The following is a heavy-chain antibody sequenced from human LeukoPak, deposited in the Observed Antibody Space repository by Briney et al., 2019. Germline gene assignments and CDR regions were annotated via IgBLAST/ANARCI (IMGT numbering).Heavy chain of an antibody. CDR3: ARHVRGVTEYYGMDV. J-gene: IGHJ6*04. CDR1: GGSISSYY. D-gene: IGHD3-10*01. V-gene: IGHV4-59*01. Sequence: SETLSLTCTVSGGSISSYYWSWIRQPPGKGLEWIGYIYYIGITNYNPSLKSRVTISVDTSKNQFSLKLSSVTAADTAVYYCARHVRGVTEYYGMDVWGKGTTVTVSS. CDR2: IYYIGIT.